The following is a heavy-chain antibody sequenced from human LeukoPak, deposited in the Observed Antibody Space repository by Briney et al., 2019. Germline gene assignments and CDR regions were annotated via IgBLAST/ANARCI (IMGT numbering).Heavy chain of an antibody. CDR3: AREGRYCTNGVCYNEEQIGPGDY. V-gene: IGHV4-38-2*02. CDR1: GYSINSGYY. Sequence: SETLSLTCTVSGYSINSGYYWGWIRQPPGKGLEWIGTIYHSGSTYYNPSLKSRVTISVDTSKNQFSLKLSSVTAADTAVYYCAREGRYCTNGVCYNEEQIGPGDYWGQGTLVTVSS. D-gene: IGHD2-8*01. J-gene: IGHJ4*02. CDR2: IYHSGST.